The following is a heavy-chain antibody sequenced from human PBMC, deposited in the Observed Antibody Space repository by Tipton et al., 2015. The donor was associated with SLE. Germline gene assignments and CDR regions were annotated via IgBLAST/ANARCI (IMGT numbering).Heavy chain of an antibody. CDR1: GFTFSSYW. J-gene: IGHJ3*02. V-gene: IGHV3-74*01. D-gene: IGHD3-10*01. Sequence: GSLRLSCAASGFTFSSYWMHWVRQAPGKGLVWVSRINSDGSSTSYADSVKGRFTISRDNAKNTLYLQMNSLRAEDTAVYYCARVSRYGSGAPLGTAFDIWGQGTMVTVSS. CDR2: INSDGSST. CDR3: ARVSRYGSGAPLGTAFDI.